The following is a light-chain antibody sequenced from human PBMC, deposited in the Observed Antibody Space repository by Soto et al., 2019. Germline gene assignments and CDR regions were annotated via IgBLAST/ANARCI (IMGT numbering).Light chain of an antibody. CDR3: CSYAGSRTFV. V-gene: IGLV2-23*01. CDR2: EGT. Sequence: QSALTQPASVSGSPGQSITVSCTGTSSDVGAYNLVSWYQQHPGKAPRLIIYEGTKRPSGISHRFSGSKSDNTASLTISGLRAEDEAHYHCCSYAGSRTFVFGGGTKVNVL. J-gene: IGLJ3*02. CDR1: SSDVGAYNL.